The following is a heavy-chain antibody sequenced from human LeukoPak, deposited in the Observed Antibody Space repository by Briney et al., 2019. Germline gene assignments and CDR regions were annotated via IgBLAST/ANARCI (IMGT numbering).Heavy chain of an antibody. CDR1: GYTFNDY. CDR3: ARGGVVTSVGHTFYYGMDV. D-gene: IGHD3-22*01. J-gene: IGHJ6*02. V-gene: IGHV1-2*06. CDR2: INPFNDAT. Sequence: ASVKVSCKASGYTFNDYLQWVRQAPGQGLEWVGRINPFNDATHYGQKFQGRVTLTRDTSISTAYMELSRLRSDDTAIYYCARGGVVTSVGHTFYYGMDVWGQGTTVTVSS.